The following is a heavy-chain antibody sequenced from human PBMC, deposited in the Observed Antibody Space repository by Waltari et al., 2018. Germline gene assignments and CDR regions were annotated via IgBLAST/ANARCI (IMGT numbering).Heavy chain of an antibody. V-gene: IGHV1-69*04. Sequence: QVQLVQSGAEVKKPGSSVKVSCKDSGGSFSSHAISWVRQAPGQGLEWLGRVIPSFGKGNYTQKFQGRVTITAEKSTSTVYMELSSLRFEDTAVYDCARVLGGGFYDRSGYYVDYWGQGTRVTVSS. CDR3: ARVLGGGFYDRSGYYVDY. D-gene: IGHD3-22*01. J-gene: IGHJ4*02. CDR2: VIPSFGKG. CDR1: GGSFSSHA.